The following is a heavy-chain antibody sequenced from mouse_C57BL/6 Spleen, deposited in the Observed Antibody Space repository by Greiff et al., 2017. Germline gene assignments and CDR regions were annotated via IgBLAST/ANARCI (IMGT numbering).Heavy chain of an antibody. D-gene: IGHD1-1*01. CDR2: IDPSDSYT. V-gene: IGHV1-50*01. CDR1: GYTFTSYW. Sequence: QVQLQQPGAELVKPGASVKLSCKASGYTFTSYWMQWVKQRPGQGLEWIGEIDPSDSYTNSNQQFQGKATLTVDTSSSQAYMQLSSRTSEDSAVYYCARWYYYGSSYVSHWGKGTTLTVSS. J-gene: IGHJ2*01. CDR3: ARWYYYGSSYVSH.